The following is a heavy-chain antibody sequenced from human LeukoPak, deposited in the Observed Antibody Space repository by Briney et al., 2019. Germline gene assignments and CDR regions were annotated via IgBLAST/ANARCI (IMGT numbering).Heavy chain of an antibody. CDR2: ISGSGGST. D-gene: IGHD6-19*01. V-gene: IGHV3-23*01. CDR1: GFTFSSYA. CDR3: AKDPYHSSGWYVDY. J-gene: IGHJ4*02. Sequence: GGSLRLSCAASGFTFSSYAMSWVRQAPGKGLEWASAISGSGGSTYYADSVKGRFTISRDNSKNTLYLQMNSLRAEDTAVYYCAKDPYHSSGWYVDYWGQGTLVTVSS.